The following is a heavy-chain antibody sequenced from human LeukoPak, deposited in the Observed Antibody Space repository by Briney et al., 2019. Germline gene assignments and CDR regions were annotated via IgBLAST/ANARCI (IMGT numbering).Heavy chain of an antibody. CDR2: IKSKTDGGTT. CDR1: GFTFSNAW. D-gene: IGHD3-3*01. CDR3: TTPTSTYYDFWSGHYTGDY. J-gene: IGHJ4*02. V-gene: IGHV3-15*01. Sequence: GGSLRLSCAASGFTFSNAWMSWVRQAPGKGLEWVGRIKSKTDGGTTDYAAPVKGRFTISRDDSKNTLYLQMNSLKTEDTAVYYCTTPTSTYYDFWSGHYTGDYWGQGTLVTVSS.